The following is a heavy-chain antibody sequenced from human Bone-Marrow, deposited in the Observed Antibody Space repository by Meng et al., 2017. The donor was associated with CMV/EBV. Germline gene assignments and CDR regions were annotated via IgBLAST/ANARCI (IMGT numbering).Heavy chain of an antibody. D-gene: IGHD3-3*01. CDR1: GFTFSGSA. V-gene: IGHV3-73*01. CDR2: IRSKANSYAT. CDR3: NLRFLDGYYYGMDV. J-gene: IGHJ6*02. Sequence: LKISCAASGFTFSGSAMHWVRQASGKGLEWVSRIRSKANSYATAYAASVKGRFTISRDDSKNTAYLQMNSLKTEDTAVYYCNLRFLDGYYYGMDVWGQGTTVTVSS.